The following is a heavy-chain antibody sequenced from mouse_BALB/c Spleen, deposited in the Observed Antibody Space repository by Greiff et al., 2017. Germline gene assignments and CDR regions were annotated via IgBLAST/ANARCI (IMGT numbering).Heavy chain of an antibody. V-gene: IGHV5-6-4*01. CDR1: GFTFSSYT. CDR2: ISSGGSYT. Sequence: EVQVVESGGGLVKPGGSLKLSCAASGFTFSSYTMSWVRQTPEKRLEWVATISSGGSYTYYPDSVKGRFTISRDNAKNTLYLQMSSLKSEDTAMYYCTSSSGSFDYWGQGTTLTVSS. D-gene: IGHD3-1*01. J-gene: IGHJ2*01. CDR3: TSSSGSFDY.